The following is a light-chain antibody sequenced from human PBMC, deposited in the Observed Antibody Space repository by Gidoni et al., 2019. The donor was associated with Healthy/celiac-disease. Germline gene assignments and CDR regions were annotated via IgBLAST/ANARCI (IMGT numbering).Light chain of an antibody. CDR3: AAWEDSLNGPV. CDR2: SNK. CDR1: SSNIGSNN. V-gene: IGLV1-44*01. J-gene: IGLJ2*01. Sequence: QSVLPQPPSASGTPGHRVTISCSGSSSNIGSNNVNWYQQLPGTAPKLLIESNKQRPSGVPDRCSGSKSGTSASLAISGLQSEDEADYYCAAWEDSLNGPVFGGGTKLTVL.